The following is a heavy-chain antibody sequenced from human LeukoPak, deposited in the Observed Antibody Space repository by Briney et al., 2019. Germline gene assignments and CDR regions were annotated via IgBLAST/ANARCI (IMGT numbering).Heavy chain of an antibody. CDR3: ARAHGGIGAFDI. J-gene: IGHJ3*02. CDR2: INPNSGGT. Sequence: EASVKVSCKASGYTFTGYYMHWVRQAPGQGLEWMGWINPNSGGTNCAQKFQGRVTMTRDTSISTAYMELSRLRSDDTAVYYCARAHGGIGAFDIWGQGTMVTVSS. V-gene: IGHV1-2*02. CDR1: GYTFTGYY. D-gene: IGHD3-16*01.